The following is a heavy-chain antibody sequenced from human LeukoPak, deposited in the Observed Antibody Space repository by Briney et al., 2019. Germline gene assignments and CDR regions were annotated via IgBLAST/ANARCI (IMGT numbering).Heavy chain of an antibody. CDR2: INPNSGGT. V-gene: IGHV1-2*02. Sequence: ASVKVSCKASGYTFTGYYMHWVRQAPGQGLEWMGWINPNSGGTNYAQKFQGRVTMTEDTSTDTAYMELSSLRSEDTAVYYRATAYGEDWGQGTLVTVSS. CDR1: GYTFTGYY. J-gene: IGHJ4*02. CDR3: ATAYGED. D-gene: IGHD4/OR15-4a*01.